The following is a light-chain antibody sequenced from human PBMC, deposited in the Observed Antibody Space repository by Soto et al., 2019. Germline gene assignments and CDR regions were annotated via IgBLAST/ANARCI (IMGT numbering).Light chain of an antibody. CDR2: EVS. CDR3: MQSNQYPPT. J-gene: IGKJ5*01. Sequence: DVVMPQPPLSLSVAPGQPASISCKSSQSLLHITGETFLFWYLQKPGQSPQLLIYEVSTRVSGVPDRFSGSGSGTDFTLEISRVETDDVGIYYCMQSNQYPPTFGQGTRLENK. V-gene: IGKV2D-29*02. CDR1: QSLLHITGETF.